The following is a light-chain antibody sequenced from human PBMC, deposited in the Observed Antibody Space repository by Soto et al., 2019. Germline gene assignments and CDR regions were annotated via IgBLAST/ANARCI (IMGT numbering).Light chain of an antibody. CDR2: EVT. Sequence: QSALTQPLSVSGSPGQSVTISCTGTSTDVGSYDRVSWYQQPPGTAPQLMIYEVTNRPSGVPDRFSGSKSGNTASLTISGLQAEDEADYYCISYTSSSTYVFGTGTKVTVL. CDR1: STDVGSYDR. J-gene: IGLJ1*01. V-gene: IGLV2-18*02. CDR3: ISYTSSSTYV.